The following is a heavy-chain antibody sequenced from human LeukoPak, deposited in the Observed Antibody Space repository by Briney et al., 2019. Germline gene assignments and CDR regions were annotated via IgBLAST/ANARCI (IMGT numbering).Heavy chain of an antibody. CDR2: IIPIFGTA. V-gene: IGHV1-69*06. CDR3: ARAYFGVWGSYRYHNWFYP. CDR1: GGTFSSYA. D-gene: IGHD3-16*02. Sequence: SVKVSCKASGGTFSSYAISWVRQAPGQGLEWMGGIIPIFGTANYAQKFQGRVTITADKSTSTAYMELSSLRSEDTAVYYCARAYFGVWGSYRYHNWFYPWGQGTLVTVSS. J-gene: IGHJ5*02.